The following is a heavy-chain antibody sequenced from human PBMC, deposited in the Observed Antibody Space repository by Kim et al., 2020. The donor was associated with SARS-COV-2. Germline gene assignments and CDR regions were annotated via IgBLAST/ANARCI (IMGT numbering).Heavy chain of an antibody. J-gene: IGHJ4*02. CDR1: GFIFRSHA. Sequence: GGSLRLSCAASGFIFRSHAMSWVRQAPGKGLEWVSTISGSGGSTYYADSVKGRFTISRDNSKNTLYLQMSSLRAEDTAVYYCAKDQPHYYNSGSQNYWGQGTQVTVSS. D-gene: IGHD3-10*01. CDR3: AKDQPHYYNSGSQNY. CDR2: ISGSGGST. V-gene: IGHV3-23*01.